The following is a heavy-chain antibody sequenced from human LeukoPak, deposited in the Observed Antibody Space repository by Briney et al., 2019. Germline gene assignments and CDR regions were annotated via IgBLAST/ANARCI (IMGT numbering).Heavy chain of an antibody. J-gene: IGHJ1*01. D-gene: IGHD3-22*01. CDR1: GDSISSHY. V-gene: IGHV4-59*11. CDR2: VHYSGST. Sequence: KPSETLSLTCTVSGDSISSHYWNWIRQPPGKGLEWIGCVHYSGSTYYNPSLKSRVTISVDRSKNQFSLKLSSVTAADTAVYYCASYYVPEYYYDSSGYPSGPHAEYFQHWGQGTLVTVSS. CDR3: ASYYVPEYYYDSSGYPSGPHAEYFQH.